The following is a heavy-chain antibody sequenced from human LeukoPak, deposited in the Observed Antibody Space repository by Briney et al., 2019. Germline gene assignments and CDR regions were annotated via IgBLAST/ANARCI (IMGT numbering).Heavy chain of an antibody. J-gene: IGHJ4*02. CDR2: IYYSGST. V-gene: IGHV4-31*11. CDR1: GGSISSGGYY. D-gene: IGHD5-18*01. CDR3: ARSHSADPFGNSYGGPIAGYFDY. Sequence: SQTLSLTCAVSGGSISSGGYYWSWIRQHPGKGLEWIGYIYYSGSTYYNPSLKSRVIISVDTSKNQFSLKLSSVTAADTAVYYCARSHSADPFGNSYGGPIAGYFDYWGQGTLVTVSS.